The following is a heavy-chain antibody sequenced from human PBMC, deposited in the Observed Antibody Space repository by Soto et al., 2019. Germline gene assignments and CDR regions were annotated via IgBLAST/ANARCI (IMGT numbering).Heavy chain of an antibody. CDR3: ARQTHDSSGYYYYFDH. CDR1: GYSFTSYW. CDR2: IYPGDSDT. J-gene: IGHJ4*02. Sequence: GEPLKISCKGSGYSFTSYWIGWVRQMPGKGLEWMGIIYPGDSDTRYSPSFQGQVTISADKSISTAYLQWSSLKASDTAMYYCARQTHDSSGYYYYFDHWGQGTLVTVSS. V-gene: IGHV5-51*01. D-gene: IGHD3-22*01.